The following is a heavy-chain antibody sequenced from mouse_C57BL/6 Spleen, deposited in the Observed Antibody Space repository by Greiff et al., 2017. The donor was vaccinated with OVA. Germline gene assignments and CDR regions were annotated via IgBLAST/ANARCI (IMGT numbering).Heavy chain of an antibody. Sequence: EVQLQQSVAELVRPGASVKLSCTASGFNIKTTYMHWVKQRPEQGLEWIGRIDPANGNTKYAPKFQGKATITADTSSNTAYLQLSSLTSEDTAIYYCASGGDYGYYAMDYWGQGTSVTVSS. CDR3: ASGGDYGYYAMDY. D-gene: IGHD2-4*01. J-gene: IGHJ4*01. CDR1: GFNIKTTY. V-gene: IGHV14-3*01. CDR2: IDPANGNT.